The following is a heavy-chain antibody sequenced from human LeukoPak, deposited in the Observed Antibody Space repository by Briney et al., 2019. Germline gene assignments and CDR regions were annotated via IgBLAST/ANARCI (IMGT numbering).Heavy chain of an antibody. CDR2: IYTSGST. CDR3: ARAGYSTGSLDAFDI. CDR1: GGSISSGGYY. J-gene: IGHJ3*02. D-gene: IGHD6-19*01. V-gene: IGHV4-61*02. Sequence: SQTLSLTCTVSGGSISSGGYYWSWIRQHPGKGLEWIGRIYTSGSTNYNPSVKSRVTISVETSENQFSLKLTSVTAADTAVYYCARAGYSTGSLDAFDIWGQGTMVTVSS.